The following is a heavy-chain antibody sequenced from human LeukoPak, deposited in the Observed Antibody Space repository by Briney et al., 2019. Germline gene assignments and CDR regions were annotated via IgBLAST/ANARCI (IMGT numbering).Heavy chain of an antibody. Sequence: PGGSLRLSCAPSEFTFITYWMSWVRQAPGKGLEWVANIKQDGSEKYYVDSVKGRFTISRDNAKNSLYLQMNSLRAEDTAVYYCAELGITMIGGVWGKGTTVTISS. V-gene: IGHV3-7*01. CDR3: AELGITMIGGV. CDR1: EFTFITYW. J-gene: IGHJ6*04. CDR2: IKQDGSEK. D-gene: IGHD3-10*02.